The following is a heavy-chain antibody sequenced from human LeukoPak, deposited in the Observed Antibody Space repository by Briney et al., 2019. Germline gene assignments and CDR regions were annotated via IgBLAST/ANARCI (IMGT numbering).Heavy chain of an antibody. V-gene: IGHV1-46*01. CDR1: GYTFTSYY. CDR3: ARPKNSVAASKGGHDYYYYMDV. D-gene: IGHD2-15*01. CDR2: INPSGGSR. Sequence: ASVKVSCKASGYTFTSYYMHWVRQAPGQGLEWMGIINPSGGSRSYAQKFQGRVTMTRDTSTSTVYMELSSLRSEDTAVYYCARPKNSVAASKGGHDYYYYMDVWGKGTTVTVSS. J-gene: IGHJ6*03.